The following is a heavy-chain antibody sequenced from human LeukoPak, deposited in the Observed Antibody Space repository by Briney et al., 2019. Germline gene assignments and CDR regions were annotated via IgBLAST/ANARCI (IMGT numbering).Heavy chain of an antibody. D-gene: IGHD1-26*01. CDR1: GGSISSYY. Sequence: RSSETLSLTCTVSGGSISSYYWSWIRQPAGKGLEWIGRIYTSGSTNYNPSLKSRVTMSVDTSKNQFSLKLSSVTAADTAVYYCASGLQVGAFDYWGQGTLVTVSS. V-gene: IGHV4-4*07. CDR3: ASGLQVGAFDY. J-gene: IGHJ4*02. CDR2: IYTSGST.